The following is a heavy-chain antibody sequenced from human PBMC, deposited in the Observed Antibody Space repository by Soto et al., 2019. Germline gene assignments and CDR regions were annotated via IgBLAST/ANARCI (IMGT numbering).Heavy chain of an antibody. V-gene: IGHV1-24*01. D-gene: IGHD3-10*01. CDR3: ATSSWFGELLPPYYYYYGMDV. CDR2: FDPEDGET. J-gene: IGHJ6*02. CDR1: GYALTDLS. Sequence: ASVTVSCQVSGYALTDLSMHWVRQAPGKGLEWMGGFDPEDGETIYAQKFQGRVTMTEDTSTDTAYMELSSLRSEDTAVYYCATSSWFGELLPPYYYYYGMDVWGQGTTVTVSS.